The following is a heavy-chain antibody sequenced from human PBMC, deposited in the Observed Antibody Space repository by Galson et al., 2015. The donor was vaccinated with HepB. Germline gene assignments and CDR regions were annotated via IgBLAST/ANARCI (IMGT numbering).Heavy chain of an antibody. D-gene: IGHD1-1*01. Sequence: SLRLSCAASGFMFNGSAIHWVRQASGKGLEWIGRIRSDRNNHATSYGQSVQGRFTMSRDDSENKAYLQMNSLKTDDTAVYYCTRRSLGMSTVWLDLWGQGTLVTVSS. CDR1: GFMFNGSA. J-gene: IGHJ5*02. V-gene: IGHV3-73*01. CDR2: IRSDRNNHAT. CDR3: TRRSLGMSTVWLDL.